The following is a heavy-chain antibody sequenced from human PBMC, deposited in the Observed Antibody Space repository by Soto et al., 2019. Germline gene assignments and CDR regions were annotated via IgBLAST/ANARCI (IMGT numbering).Heavy chain of an antibody. J-gene: IGHJ4*02. D-gene: IGHD6-13*01. CDR2: IYYSGTS. Sequence: PSETLSLTCTVSGGSITIGGYYWSWIRQHPAKGLEWIGYIYYSGTSYYNPSLQNRLTMSVDTSTNQFSLKLSSVTAADTAVYYYARRGISAIGVYFFDYWGQGTLVTVSS. CDR1: GGSITIGGYY. CDR3: ARRGISAIGVYFFDY. V-gene: IGHV4-31*03.